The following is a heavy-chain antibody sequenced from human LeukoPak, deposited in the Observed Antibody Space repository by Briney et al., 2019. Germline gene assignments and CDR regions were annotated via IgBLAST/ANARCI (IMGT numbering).Heavy chain of an antibody. CDR2: INPNSGGT. CDR3: AREKGVSSSSSIDY. Sequence: ASVKVSCKASGYTFTGYYMHWVRQAPGQGLEWMGWINPNSGGTNYAQKFQGWVTMTRDTSISTAYMELSRLRSDDTAVYYCAREKGVSSSSSIDYWGQGTLVTVSS. V-gene: IGHV1-2*04. CDR1: GYTFTGYY. J-gene: IGHJ4*02. D-gene: IGHD6-6*01.